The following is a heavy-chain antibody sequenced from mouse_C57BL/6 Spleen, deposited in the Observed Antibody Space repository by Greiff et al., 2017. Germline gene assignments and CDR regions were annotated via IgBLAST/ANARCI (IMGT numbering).Heavy chain of an antibody. CDR2: INPNNGGT. CDR3: ARKSYYSNYRYAMDY. CDR1: GYTFTDYN. D-gene: IGHD2-5*01. Sequence: EVQLQQSGPELVKPGASVKIPCKASGYTFTDYNMAWVKQSHGKSLEWIGDINPNNGGTIYNQKFKGKATLTVDKSSSTAYMELRSLTSEDTAVYYCARKSYYSNYRYAMDYWGQGTSVTVSS. J-gene: IGHJ4*01. V-gene: IGHV1-18*01.